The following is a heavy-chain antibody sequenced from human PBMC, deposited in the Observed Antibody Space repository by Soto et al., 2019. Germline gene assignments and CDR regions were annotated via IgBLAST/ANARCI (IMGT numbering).Heavy chain of an antibody. Sequence: QVQLVQSGAEVKKPGASVKVSCKASGYTFTSYGIIWVRQAPGQGLEWMGWISAYNGNTNYAQKLQGRVTMTTDTATSTAYMELRSLRSDDTAVYYCARGFYSSSWTPYYYYYGMDVWGQGTTVTVSS. D-gene: IGHD6-13*01. CDR2: ISAYNGNT. V-gene: IGHV1-18*04. CDR1: GYTFTSYG. CDR3: ARGFYSSSWTPYYYYYGMDV. J-gene: IGHJ6*02.